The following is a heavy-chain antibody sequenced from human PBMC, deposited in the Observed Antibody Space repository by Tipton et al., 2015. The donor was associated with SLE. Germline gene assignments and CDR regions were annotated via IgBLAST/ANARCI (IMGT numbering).Heavy chain of an antibody. CDR1: GGSISSYY. CDR2: IYYSGST. Sequence: TLSLTCTVSGGSISSYYWSWIRQPPGKGLEWIGYIYYSGSTNYNPSLKSQVTMSVDTSKNQFSLTLSSVTAADTAVYYCAGFRDRFDYWGQGTLVTVSS. D-gene: IGHD5-24*01. CDR3: AGFRDRFDY. V-gene: IGHV4-59*01. J-gene: IGHJ4*02.